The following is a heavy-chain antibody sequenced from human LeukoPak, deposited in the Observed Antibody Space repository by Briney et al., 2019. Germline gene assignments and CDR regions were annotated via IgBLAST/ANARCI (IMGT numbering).Heavy chain of an antibody. V-gene: IGHV4-59*08. CDR2: IYYSGST. Sequence: SETLSLTCTVSGGSISSYYRSWIRQPPGKGLEWIGYIYYSGSTNYNPSLKSRVTISVDTSKDQFSLKLSSVTAADTAVYYCAGGVEMATPFDYWGQGTLVTVSS. CDR1: GGSISSYY. D-gene: IGHD5-12*01. CDR3: AGGVEMATPFDY. J-gene: IGHJ4*02.